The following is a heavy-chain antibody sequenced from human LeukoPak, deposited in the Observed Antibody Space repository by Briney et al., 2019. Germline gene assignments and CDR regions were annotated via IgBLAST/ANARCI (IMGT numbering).Heavy chain of an antibody. CDR1: GYTFTGYY. Sequence: GASVNVSCKASGYTFTGYYMHWVRQAPGHGLEWMGLINPNSGGTNYAQKFQGRVTMTRDTSISTAYMELSRLRSDDTAAYYCARDLAYGDYIFDYWGQGTLVTVSS. CDR3: ARDLAYGDYIFDY. V-gene: IGHV1-2*02. CDR2: INPNSGGT. D-gene: IGHD4-17*01. J-gene: IGHJ4*02.